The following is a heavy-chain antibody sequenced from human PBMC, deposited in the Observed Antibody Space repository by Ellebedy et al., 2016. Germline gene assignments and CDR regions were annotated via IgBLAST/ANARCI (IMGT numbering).Heavy chain of an antibody. CDR3: AKAYGWGSYPTRFDE. Sequence: ASVKVSCKASGYTFTSYDITWVRQASGQGLEWMGWMNPISGNTGYAQKFKDRVTMTGDTSTSTAYMEVISLRSEDTAVYYCAKAYGWGSYPTRFDEWGQGALVIVSS. CDR2: MNPISGNT. J-gene: IGHJ4*02. D-gene: IGHD3-10*01. V-gene: IGHV1-8*01. CDR1: GYTFTSYD.